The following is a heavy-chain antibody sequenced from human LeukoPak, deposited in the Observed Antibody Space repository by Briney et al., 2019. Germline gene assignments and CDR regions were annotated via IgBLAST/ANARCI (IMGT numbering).Heavy chain of an antibody. Sequence: GGSLRLSCEGSGFVFSSYSMNWVRQAPGKGLEWVSSISSSSSYIYYADSVKGRFTISRDNAKNSLYLQMNNLRAEDTAVYYCARADRDSDWYIDDCWGQGTLVTVSS. CDR3: ARADRDSDWYIDDC. D-gene: IGHD6-19*01. CDR1: GFVFSSYS. CDR2: ISSSSSYI. J-gene: IGHJ4*02. V-gene: IGHV3-21*01.